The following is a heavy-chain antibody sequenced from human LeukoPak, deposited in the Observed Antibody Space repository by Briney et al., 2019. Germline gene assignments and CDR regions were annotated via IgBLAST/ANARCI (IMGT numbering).Heavy chain of an antibody. J-gene: IGHJ4*02. V-gene: IGHV3-21*01. Sequence: GGSLRLSCAASGFTFSSYSMIWVRQAPGKGLERVSSISSSSSYIYYADSVKGRFTISRDNAKNSLYLQMNSLRAEDTAVYYCARVLGYDILTGYLYYFDYWGQGTLVTVSS. CDR2: ISSSSSYI. CDR3: ARVLGYDILTGYLYYFDY. D-gene: IGHD3-9*01. CDR1: GFTFSSYS.